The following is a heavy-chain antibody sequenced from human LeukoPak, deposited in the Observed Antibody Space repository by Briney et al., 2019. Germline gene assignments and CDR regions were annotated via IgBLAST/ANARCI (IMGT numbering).Heavy chain of an antibody. CDR2: ISSSSSYT. Sequence: GGSLRLSCAASGFTFSDYYMSWIRQAPGKGLEWVSYISSSSSYTNYADSVKGRFTISRDNAKNSLYLQMNSLGAEDTAVYYCARGRRDGYNPSFDYWGQGTLVTVSS. CDR1: GFTFSDYY. J-gene: IGHJ4*02. V-gene: IGHV3-11*06. D-gene: IGHD5-24*01. CDR3: ARGRRDGYNPSFDY.